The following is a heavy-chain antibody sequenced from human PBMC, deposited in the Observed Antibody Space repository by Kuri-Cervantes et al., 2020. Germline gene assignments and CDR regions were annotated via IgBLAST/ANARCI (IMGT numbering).Heavy chain of an antibody. D-gene: IGHD3-22*01. CDR3: ARASRNYYDGIDY. V-gene: IGHV1-8*01. Sequence: ASVKVSCKASGYTFTSYDINWVRQATGQGLEWMGWMNPNSGNTGYTQKFQGRVTMTRNTSISTAYMELSSLRSEDTAVYYCARASRNYYDGIDYWGQGTLVTVSS. CDR2: MNPNSGNT. CDR1: GYTFTSYD. J-gene: IGHJ4*02.